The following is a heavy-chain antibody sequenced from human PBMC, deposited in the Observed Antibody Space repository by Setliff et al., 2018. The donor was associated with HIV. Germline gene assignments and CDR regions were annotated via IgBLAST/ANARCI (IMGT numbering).Heavy chain of an antibody. CDR2: IYYNGRT. CDR1: RDSISSSSDY. CDR3: ARRIAVAKYYFDF. V-gene: IGHV4-39*01. D-gene: IGHD6-19*01. Sequence: PSETLSLTCTVSRDSISSSSDYWGWIRQSSGKGLEWIGTIYYNGRTYYNPSLKSRLTMSLDTSKSQFSLKLRSVTAADTAVYYCARRIAVAKYYFDFWGQGTLVTVSS. J-gene: IGHJ4*02.